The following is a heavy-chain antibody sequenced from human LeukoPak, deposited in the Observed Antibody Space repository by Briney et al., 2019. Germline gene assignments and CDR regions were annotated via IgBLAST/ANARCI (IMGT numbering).Heavy chain of an antibody. CDR1: GGSISSSNW. V-gene: IGHV4-4*02. CDR2: IYHSGST. D-gene: IGHD2-15*01. Sequence: SGTLSLTCAVSGGSISSSNWWSWVRQPPGKGLEWIGEIYHSGSTNYNPSLKSRVTISVDTSKNQFSLKLSSVTAADTAVYYCARQYCSGDSCGMYFDYWGQGTLVTVSS. CDR3: ARQYCSGDSCGMYFDY. J-gene: IGHJ4*02.